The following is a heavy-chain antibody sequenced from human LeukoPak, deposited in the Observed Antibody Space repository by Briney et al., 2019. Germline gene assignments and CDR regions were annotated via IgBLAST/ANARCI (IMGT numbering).Heavy chain of an antibody. D-gene: IGHD6-13*01. CDR2: ISYDGSNK. CDR3: ARGDSEPNSSSWYGGDY. J-gene: IGHJ4*02. Sequence: GGSLRLSCAASGFTFSSYAMHWVRQAPGKGLEWVAVISYDGSNKYYADSVKGRFTISRDNSKNTLYLQMNSLRAEDTAVYYCARGDSEPNSSSWYGGDYWGQGTLVTVSS. CDR1: GFTFSSYA. V-gene: IGHV3-30-3*01.